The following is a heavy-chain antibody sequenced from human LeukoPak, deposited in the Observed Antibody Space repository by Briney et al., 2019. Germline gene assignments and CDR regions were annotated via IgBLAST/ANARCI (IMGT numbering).Heavy chain of an antibody. V-gene: IGHV4-59*01. CDR2: IYYSGST. Sequence: SETLSLTCTVSGGSISSYYWSWIRQPPGKGLEWIGDIYYSGSTNYNPSLKSLVTITLETSKNKFSRNLHSLAAADTAVYSCARDRGYCSGGSCYRYYYYGMDVWGQGTTVTVSS. CDR1: GGSISSYY. J-gene: IGHJ6*02. D-gene: IGHD2-15*01. CDR3: ARDRGYCSGGSCYRYYYYGMDV.